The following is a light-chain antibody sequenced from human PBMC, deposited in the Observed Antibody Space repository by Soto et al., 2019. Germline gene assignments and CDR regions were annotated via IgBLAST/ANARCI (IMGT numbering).Light chain of an antibody. CDR2: DAS. Sequence: DIQMTQSPSTLSASVGDRVTITCRASQAISNWLAWYQQKPGKAPKLLIYDASTLESGVPSRFSGSGSGTEFTLTISSLQPDDFATYDCQQYNSYSWTFGQGTKVEIK. CDR3: QQYNSYSWT. J-gene: IGKJ1*01. CDR1: QAISNW. V-gene: IGKV1-5*01.